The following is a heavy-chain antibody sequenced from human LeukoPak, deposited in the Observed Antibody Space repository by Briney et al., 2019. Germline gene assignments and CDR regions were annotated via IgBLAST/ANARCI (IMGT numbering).Heavy chain of an antibody. Sequence: PSETLSLTCAVSGGSISSSNWWSWVRQPPGKGLEWIGEIYHSGSTNYNPSLKSRVTISVDKSKNQFSLKLSSVTAADTAVYYCARFMVRGVTPYSFDYWGQGTLVTVSS. D-gene: IGHD3-10*01. CDR3: ARFMVRGVTPYSFDY. CDR1: GGSISSSNW. V-gene: IGHV4-4*02. J-gene: IGHJ4*02. CDR2: IYHSGST.